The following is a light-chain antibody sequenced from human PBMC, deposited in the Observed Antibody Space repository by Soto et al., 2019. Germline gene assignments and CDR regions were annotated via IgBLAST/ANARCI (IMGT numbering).Light chain of an antibody. Sequence: QSALTQPASVSGSPGQSITISCTGTSSDVGVFNFVSWYQQHPGKAPKVVIYEVINRPSGISNRFSGSKSDNTASLSISGLQADDEAEYYCSSYSSGSILYVFGTGTKVTVL. CDR2: EVI. CDR3: SSYSSGSILYV. CDR1: SSDVGVFNF. V-gene: IGLV2-14*01. J-gene: IGLJ1*01.